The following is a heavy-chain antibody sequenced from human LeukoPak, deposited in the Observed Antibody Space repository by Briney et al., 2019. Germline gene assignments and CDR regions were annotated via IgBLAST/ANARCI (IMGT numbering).Heavy chain of an antibody. J-gene: IGHJ4*02. CDR1: GFTLTSYY. CDR2: INAGNGNT. CDR3: ARNGGSYRFDY. V-gene: IGHV1-3*01. Sequence: ASVKVSCKASGFTLTSYYIHWVRQAPGQGLEWMGWINAGNGNTKYSQKFQGRVTITRDTSASTAYMELSSLRSEDTAVYYCARNGGSYRFDYWGQGTLATVSS. D-gene: IGHD1-26*01.